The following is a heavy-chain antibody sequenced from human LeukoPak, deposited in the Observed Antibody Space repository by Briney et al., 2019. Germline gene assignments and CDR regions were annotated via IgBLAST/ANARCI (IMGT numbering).Heavy chain of an antibody. Sequence: ASVKVSCKASGYTFSGYYIHWVRQAPGQGLEWMGWINPNSGGTNYAQKFQGRVTMTRDTSISTAYMELSRLRSDDTAIYYCARARYCSSTSCYWFDPWGRGTLVTVSS. D-gene: IGHD2-2*01. CDR2: INPNSGGT. CDR3: ARARYCSSTSCYWFDP. V-gene: IGHV1-2*02. CDR1: GYTFSGYY. J-gene: IGHJ5*02.